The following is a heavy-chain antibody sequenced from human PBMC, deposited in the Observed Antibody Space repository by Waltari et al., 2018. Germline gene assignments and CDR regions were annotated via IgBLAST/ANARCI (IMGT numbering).Heavy chain of an antibody. J-gene: IGHJ6*01. CDR1: EYTFTDYA. D-gene: IGHD3-9*01. CDR3: ARLRASLTGFGPYGMDV. CDR2: LNTNTGKP. V-gene: IGHV7-4-1*02. Sequence: QVQLVQSGSEFQKPGASVKVSCKASEYTFTDYAMNGVRQAPGQGPEWMGWLNTNTGKPTYAQGFTGRFVFSLDTSVTTAYLQINTLKAEDTAVYYCARLRASLTGFGPYGMDVWGQGTTVTVSS.